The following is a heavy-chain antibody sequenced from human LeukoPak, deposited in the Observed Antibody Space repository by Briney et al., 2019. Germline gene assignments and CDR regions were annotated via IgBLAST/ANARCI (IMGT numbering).Heavy chain of an antibody. CDR2: IYYSGST. D-gene: IGHD3-22*01. CDR3: ARGLGYYDSSVGY. V-gene: IGHV4-59*01. Sequence: PSETLSLTCTVSGGSISSYYWSWIRQPPGKGLEWIGYIYYSGSTNYNPSLKGRVTISVDTSKNQFSLKLSSVTAADTAVYHCARGLGYYDSSVGYWGQGTLVTVSS. CDR1: GGSISSYY. J-gene: IGHJ4*02.